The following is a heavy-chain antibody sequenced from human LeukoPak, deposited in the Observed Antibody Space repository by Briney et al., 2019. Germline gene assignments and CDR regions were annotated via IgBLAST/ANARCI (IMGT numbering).Heavy chain of an antibody. V-gene: IGHV3-48*02. CDR2: ITASGTAM. D-gene: IGHD1-26*01. Sequence: QPGGSLRLSCAASGFTLSSYSMNWVRQAPGKGLERVSHITASGTAMFYADSVKGRFTISRDNAKNSLYLQMNSLRDEDTAVYYCASSGSYRFDYWGQGTLVTVSS. CDR1: GFTLSSYS. CDR3: ASSGSYRFDY. J-gene: IGHJ4*02.